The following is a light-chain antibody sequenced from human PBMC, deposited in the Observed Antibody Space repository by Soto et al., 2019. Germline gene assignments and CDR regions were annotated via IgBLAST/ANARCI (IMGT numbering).Light chain of an antibody. CDR2: GAS. Sequence: IVMTQSPATLSVSPGERATLSCRASQRVSSNLAWYQQKPGQAPRLLIYGASTRATGIPARFSGSGSGTEVTLTISSLQSEDFAIYYCQQYNNWPRTFGQGTKVEIK. CDR3: QQYNNWPRT. J-gene: IGKJ1*01. CDR1: QRVSSN. V-gene: IGKV3-15*01.